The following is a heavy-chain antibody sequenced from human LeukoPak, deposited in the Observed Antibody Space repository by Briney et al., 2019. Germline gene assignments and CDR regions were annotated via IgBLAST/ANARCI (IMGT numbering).Heavy chain of an antibody. V-gene: IGHV4-34*01. CDR3: AHQPSGSYSIDY. J-gene: IGHJ4*02. CDR2: INHSGST. Sequence: PSETLSLTCAVYGGSFSGYYWSWIRQPPGKGLEWIGEINHSGSTNYNPSLKSRVTISADMSKNQFSLKLSSVTAADTAVYYCAHQPSGSYSIDYWGQGTLVTVSS. D-gene: IGHD1-26*01. CDR1: GGSFSGYY.